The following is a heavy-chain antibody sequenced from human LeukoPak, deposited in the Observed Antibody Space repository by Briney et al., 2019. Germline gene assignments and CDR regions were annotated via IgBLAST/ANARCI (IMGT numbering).Heavy chain of an antibody. V-gene: IGHV3-23*01. CDR2: ISGSGGST. CDR3: AKKYYDSSGYFDY. Sequence: GGSLRLSCAASGFTFSSYSMNWVRQAPGKGLEWVSAISGSGGSTYYADSVKGRFTISRDNSKNTLYLQMNSLRAEDTAVYYCAKKYYDSSGYFDYWGQGTLVTVSS. CDR1: GFTFSSYS. J-gene: IGHJ4*02. D-gene: IGHD3-22*01.